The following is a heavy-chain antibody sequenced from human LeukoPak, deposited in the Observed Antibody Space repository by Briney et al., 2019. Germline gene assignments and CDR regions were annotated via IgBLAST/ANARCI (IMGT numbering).Heavy chain of an antibody. J-gene: IGHJ4*02. Sequence: PSETLSLTCTVSGGLISSGSYYWSWIRQPAGKGLEWIGRMYTSGSTNYNPSLKSRVTISVDTSKNQFSLKLSSVTAADTAVYYCAREMYDSGGYRVSYFDYWGQGILVTVSS. CDR2: MYTSGST. D-gene: IGHD3-22*01. CDR3: AREMYDSGGYRVSYFDY. V-gene: IGHV4-61*02. CDR1: GGLISSGSYY.